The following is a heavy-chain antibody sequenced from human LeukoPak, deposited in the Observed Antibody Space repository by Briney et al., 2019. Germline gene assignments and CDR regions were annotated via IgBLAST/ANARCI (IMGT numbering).Heavy chain of an antibody. Sequence: GGSLRLSCAASGFTVSSSYMSWVRQAPGKGLEGVSVIYSGGNTDYAESVKGRFTISIDTSKNTLYLQMTSLRAEDTAVYYCARLVDSSGYFWGQGTLVTVSS. CDR1: GFTVSSSY. J-gene: IGHJ4*02. V-gene: IGHV3-53*01. CDR3: ARLVDSSGYF. CDR2: IYSGGNT. D-gene: IGHD3-22*01.